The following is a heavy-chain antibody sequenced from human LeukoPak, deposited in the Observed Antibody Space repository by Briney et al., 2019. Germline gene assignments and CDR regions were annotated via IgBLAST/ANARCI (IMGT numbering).Heavy chain of an antibody. CDR3: ARKTRSYGSGSYYKGNFDY. V-gene: IGHV1-2*02. J-gene: IGHJ4*02. CDR2: INPNSGGT. CDR1: GYTFTGYY. D-gene: IGHD3-10*01. Sequence: ASVKVSCKASGYTFTGYYMHWERQAPGQGLEWMGWINPNSGGTNYAQKFQGRVTMTRDTSISTAYMELSRLRSDDTAVYYCARKTRSYGSGSYYKGNFDYWGQGTLVTVSS.